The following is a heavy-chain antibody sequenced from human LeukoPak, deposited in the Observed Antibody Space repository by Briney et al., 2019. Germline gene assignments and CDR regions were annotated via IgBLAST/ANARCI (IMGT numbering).Heavy chain of an antibody. J-gene: IGHJ4*02. CDR2: IKSKTDGGTT. CDR1: GFTFSNAW. V-gene: IGHV3-15*01. Sequence: GGSLRLSCAASGFTFSNAWMSWVRQAPGKGLEWVGRIKSKTDGGTTDYAAPVKGRFTISRDDSKNSLYLQVNSLKTEDTAVYYCTTWPHCSGGSCYKGPVSDYWGQGTLVTVSS. CDR3: TTWPHCSGGSCYKGPVSDY. D-gene: IGHD2-15*01.